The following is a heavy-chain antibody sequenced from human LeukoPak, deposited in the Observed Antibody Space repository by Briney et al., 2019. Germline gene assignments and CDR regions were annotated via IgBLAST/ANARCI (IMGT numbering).Heavy chain of an antibody. CDR1: GGTFNSYT. D-gene: IGHD3-10*01. CDR3: ARGRRDGSGSYFVDY. J-gene: IGHJ4*02. V-gene: IGHV1-69*13. Sequence: SVKVSCKASGGTFNSYTINWVRQAPGQGLEWMGGIIPIFATTNYAQKFQGRVTITADESTSTAYMELSSLRSDDTAVYYCARGRRDGSGSYFVDYWGQGTLFIVST. CDR2: IIPIFATT.